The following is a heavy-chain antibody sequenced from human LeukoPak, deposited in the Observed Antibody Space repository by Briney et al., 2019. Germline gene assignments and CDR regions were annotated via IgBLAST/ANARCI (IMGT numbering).Heavy chain of an antibody. CDR2: IYPGDSDT. D-gene: IGHD3-10*01. Sequence: KSGESLKISSKGAGYSFTSYWIGWVRQMRGKGLEWIGIIYPGDSDTRYSPSFQGQVTISADKSISTAYLQWSSLKASDTAMYYCARSYYYGPGGYYYYGMDVWGQGTTVTVSS. CDR3: ARSYYYGPGGYYYYGMDV. V-gene: IGHV5-51*01. CDR1: GYSFTSYW. J-gene: IGHJ6*02.